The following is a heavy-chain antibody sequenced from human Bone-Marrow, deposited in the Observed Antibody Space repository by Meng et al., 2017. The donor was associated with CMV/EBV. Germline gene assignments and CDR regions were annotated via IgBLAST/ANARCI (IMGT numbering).Heavy chain of an antibody. CDR3: ARGGGYYDFWSGYLLDY. J-gene: IGHJ4*02. Sequence: GESLKISCAASGFTFSSYSMNWVRQAPGKGLEWVSSISSSSSDIYYADSVKGRFTSSRDNAKNSLSLQMNSLRAEDTAVYYCARGGGYYDFWSGYLLDYWGQGKRVNGAS. CDR2: ISSSSSDI. D-gene: IGHD3-3*01. V-gene: IGHV3-21*01. CDR1: GFTFSSYS.